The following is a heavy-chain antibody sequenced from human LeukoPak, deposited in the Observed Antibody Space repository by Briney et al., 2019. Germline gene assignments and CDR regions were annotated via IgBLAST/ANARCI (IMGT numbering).Heavy chain of an antibody. CDR3: AKDGGSYYWFDY. CDR2: ISGSGST. CDR1: GFTFSSYA. Sequence: GGSLRLSCAASGFTFSSYAMSWVPQPPGKGLEWVSAISGSGSTYYADSVKGRFTISRDNSKNTLYLQMNSLRAEDTAVYYCAKDGGSYYWFDYWGQGTLVTVSS. D-gene: IGHD1-26*01. V-gene: IGHV3-23*01. J-gene: IGHJ4*02.